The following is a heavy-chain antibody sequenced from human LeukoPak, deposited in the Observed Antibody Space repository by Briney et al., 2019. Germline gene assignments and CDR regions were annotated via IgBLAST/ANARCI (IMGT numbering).Heavy chain of an antibody. CDR1: GFTFSSYG. CDR3: AKDSYYYDSSGHLPQAPGGMDV. J-gene: IGHJ6*02. Sequence: GGSLRLSCAASGFTFSSYGMDWVRQAPGKGLEWVAVISYDGSNKYYADSVKGRFTISRDNSKNTLYLQMNSLRAEDTAVYYCAKDSYYYDSSGHLPQAPGGMDVRGQGTTVTVSS. V-gene: IGHV3-30*18. CDR2: ISYDGSNK. D-gene: IGHD3-22*01.